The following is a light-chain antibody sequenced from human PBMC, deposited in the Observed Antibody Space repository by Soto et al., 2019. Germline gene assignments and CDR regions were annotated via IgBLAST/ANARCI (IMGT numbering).Light chain of an antibody. CDR1: QSINNY. V-gene: IGKV3-20*01. Sequence: TQSPSSLSASVGDRVTITCRASQSINNYLSWYQQKPGQAPRLLIYGASSRATGIPDRFSGSGSGTDFTLTISRLEPEDFAVYYCQQYGSSPPITFGQGTRLEIK. J-gene: IGKJ5*01. CDR3: QQYGSSPPIT. CDR2: GAS.